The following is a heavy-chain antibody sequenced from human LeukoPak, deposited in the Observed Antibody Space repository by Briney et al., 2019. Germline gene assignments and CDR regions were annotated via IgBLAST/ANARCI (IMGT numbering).Heavy chain of an antibody. J-gene: IGHJ6*02. Sequence: GRSLRLSCAASGFTFSSYGMHWVRQAPGKGLEWVAVIWYDGSNKYYADSVKGRFTIPRDNSKNTLYLQMNSLRAEDTAVYYCARDRAVTTYYYYGMDVWGQGTTVTVSS. V-gene: IGHV3-33*01. CDR1: GFTFSSYG. D-gene: IGHD4-17*01. CDR2: IWYDGSNK. CDR3: ARDRAVTTYYYYGMDV.